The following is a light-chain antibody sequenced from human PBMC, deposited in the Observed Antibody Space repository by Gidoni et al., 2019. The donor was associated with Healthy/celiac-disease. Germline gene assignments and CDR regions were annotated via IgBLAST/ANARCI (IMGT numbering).Light chain of an antibody. Sequence: QSVLTQPPSASGTPGQGVTISCSGSSSNIGSNTVNWYQQLPGTAPKLLIYSNNQRPSGVPDRFSGSKSGTSASLAISGLQSEDEADYYCAAWEDSLNGWVFGGGTKLTVL. CDR3: AAWEDSLNGWV. J-gene: IGLJ3*02. CDR2: SNN. V-gene: IGLV1-44*01. CDR1: SSNIGSNT.